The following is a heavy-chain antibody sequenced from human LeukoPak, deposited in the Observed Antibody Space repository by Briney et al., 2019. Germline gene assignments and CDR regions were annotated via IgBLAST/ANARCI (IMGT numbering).Heavy chain of an antibody. V-gene: IGHV4-59*01. J-gene: IGHJ4*02. CDR2: IYYSGST. CDR1: GGSISSYY. Sequence: PSETLSLTCTVSGGSISSYYWSWIRQPPGKGLEWIGYIYYSGSTNYNPSLKSRLTISVDTSKNQFSLKLSSVTAADTAVYYCANGRSGWYFDYWGQGTLVTVSS. CDR3: ANGRSGWYFDY. D-gene: IGHD6-19*01.